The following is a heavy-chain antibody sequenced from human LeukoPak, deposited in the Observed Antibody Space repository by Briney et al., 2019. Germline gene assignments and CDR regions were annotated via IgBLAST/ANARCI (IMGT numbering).Heavy chain of an antibody. Sequence: GGSLRLSCAASGFTFSNYWMHWVRQAPGKGLEWVSRLNTDGTSTIYADSVRGRFTISRDNAKNTVYLQMNSLRAEDTAVYYCARGSVGPDCWGQGTLVTVSS. CDR3: ARGSVGPDC. CDR2: LNTDGTST. J-gene: IGHJ4*02. V-gene: IGHV3-74*01. CDR1: GFTFSNYW. D-gene: IGHD1-26*01.